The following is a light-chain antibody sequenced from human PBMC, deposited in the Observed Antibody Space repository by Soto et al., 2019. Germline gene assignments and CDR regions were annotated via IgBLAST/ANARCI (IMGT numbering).Light chain of an antibody. V-gene: IGKV1-39*01. CDR2: AAS. CDR3: QQSYSTTRT. CDR1: QSISSY. J-gene: IGKJ1*01. Sequence: DIKMTQSPSSLSASVGDRVTITLRESQSISSYLTWYQPTXGKAPKXXIYAASCLQSGVPSKFSGSGAGTDCTRTISSLKHEDVTTDYCQQSYSTTRTFGQVTNVDI.